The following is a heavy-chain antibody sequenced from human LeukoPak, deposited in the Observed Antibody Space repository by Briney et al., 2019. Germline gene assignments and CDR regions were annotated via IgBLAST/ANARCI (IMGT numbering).Heavy chain of an antibody. CDR3: ARDRGVVPAAAEPFDY. Sequence: GGSLRLSCAASGFTFSSYSMNWARQAPGKGLEWVSSISSSSSYIYYADSVKGRFTISRDNAKNSLYLQMNSLRAEDTAVYYCARDRGVVPAAAEPFDYWGQGTLVTVSS. CDR1: GFTFSSYS. CDR2: ISSSSSYI. V-gene: IGHV3-21*01. D-gene: IGHD2-2*01. J-gene: IGHJ4*02.